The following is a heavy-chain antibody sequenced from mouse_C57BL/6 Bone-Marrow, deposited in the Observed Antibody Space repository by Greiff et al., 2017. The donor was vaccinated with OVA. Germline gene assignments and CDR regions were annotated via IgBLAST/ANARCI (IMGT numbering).Heavy chain of an antibody. CDR3: TRYYAMDY. CDR2: ISNGGGST. V-gene: IGHV5-12*01. CDR1: GFTFSDYY. Sequence: EVKLVESGGGLVQPGGSLKLSCAASGFTFSDYYMYWVRQTPEKRLEWVAYISNGGGSTYYPDTVKGRFTISRDNAKNTLYLQMSRLKSEATSMYYCTRYYAMDYWGQGTSVTVSS. J-gene: IGHJ4*01.